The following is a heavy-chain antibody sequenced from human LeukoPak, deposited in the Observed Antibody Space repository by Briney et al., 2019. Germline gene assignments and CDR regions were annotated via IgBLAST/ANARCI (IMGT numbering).Heavy chain of an antibody. D-gene: IGHD2-15*01. Sequence: ASVKVSCKASGGTFSSYAISWVRQAPGQGLEWMGRIIPIFGTANYAQKLQGRVTITTDESTSTAYMELSSLRSEDTAVYYCATSKPNCSGGSCYRGYFDYWGQGTLVTVSS. CDR1: GGTFSSYA. CDR2: IIPIFGTA. CDR3: ATSKPNCSGGSCYRGYFDY. J-gene: IGHJ4*02. V-gene: IGHV1-69*05.